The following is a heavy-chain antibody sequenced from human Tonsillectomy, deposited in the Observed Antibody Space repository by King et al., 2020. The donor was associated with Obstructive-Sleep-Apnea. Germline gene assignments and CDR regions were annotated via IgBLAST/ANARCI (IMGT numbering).Heavy chain of an antibody. J-gene: IGHJ4*02. V-gene: IGHV4-30-4*07. CDR2: IYFSGST. Sequence: VQLQESGPGLVKPSQTLSLTCAVSGGSISSGAYSWSWIRQPPGKGLEWIGYIYFSGSTYYNPSLKSRVTISVDTSKNKFSLKLSSVSAADTAVHYCARGGDYGDYRTAVGADYWGQGTLVTVSS. D-gene: IGHD4-17*01. CDR3: ARGGDYGDYRTAVGADY. CDR1: GGSISSGAYS.